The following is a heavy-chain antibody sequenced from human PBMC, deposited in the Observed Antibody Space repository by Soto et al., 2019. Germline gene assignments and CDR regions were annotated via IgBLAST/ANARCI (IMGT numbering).Heavy chain of an antibody. CDR2: IGTAGDT. CDR1: GFTFSSYD. Sequence: GGSLRLSCAASGFTFSSYDMHWVRQATGKGLEWVSAIGTAGDTYYPGSVKGRFTISRENAKNSLYLQMNSLRAEDTAVYYCARDRIGAAAGRYYYYYGMDVWGQGTTVTVS. D-gene: IGHD6-13*01. CDR3: ARDRIGAAAGRYYYYYGMDV. V-gene: IGHV3-13*01. J-gene: IGHJ6*02.